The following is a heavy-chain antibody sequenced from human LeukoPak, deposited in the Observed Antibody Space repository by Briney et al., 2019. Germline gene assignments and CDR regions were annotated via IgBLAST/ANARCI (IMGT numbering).Heavy chain of an antibody. CDR2: IKSKTDGETR. CDR3: AKYSGMGIAAAGTFDY. D-gene: IGHD6-13*01. V-gene: IGHV3-15*01. Sequence: GGSLRLSCTVSGFIFSDFSMSWVRQAPGKGLEWVGLIKSKTDGETRDYAAPVKGRFTISRDDSDNTLYLQMNSLKNEDTAVYYCAKYSGMGIAAAGTFDYWGQGTLVTVSS. J-gene: IGHJ4*02. CDR1: GFIFSDFS.